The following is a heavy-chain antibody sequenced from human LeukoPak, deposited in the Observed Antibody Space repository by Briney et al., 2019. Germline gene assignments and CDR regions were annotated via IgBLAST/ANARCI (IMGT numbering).Heavy chain of an antibody. CDR1: GFTFSSYS. Sequence: PGGSLRLSCAASGFTFSSYSMNWVRQAPGKGLVWVSRINSDGSSTSYADSVKGRFTISRDNAKNTLYLQMNSLRAEDTAVYYCARELGTYDSFDYWGQGTLVTVSS. J-gene: IGHJ4*02. CDR3: ARELGTYDSFDY. CDR2: INSDGSST. D-gene: IGHD3-22*01. V-gene: IGHV3-74*01.